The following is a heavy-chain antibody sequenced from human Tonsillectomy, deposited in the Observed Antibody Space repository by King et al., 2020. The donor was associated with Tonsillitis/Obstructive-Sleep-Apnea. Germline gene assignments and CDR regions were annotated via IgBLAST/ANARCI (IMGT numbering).Heavy chain of an antibody. D-gene: IGHD3-10*01. CDR2: ISYDGSNK. CDR1: GFTFSSYA. Sequence: QLVQSGGGVVQPGRSLRLSCAASGFTFSSYAMHWVRQAPGKGLEWVAVISYDGSNKYYADSVKGRFTISRDNSKNTLYLQMNSLRAEDTAVYYCARPSGLTREYFQHWGQGTLVTVSS. CDR3: ARPSGLTREYFQH. V-gene: IGHV3-30*04. J-gene: IGHJ1*01.